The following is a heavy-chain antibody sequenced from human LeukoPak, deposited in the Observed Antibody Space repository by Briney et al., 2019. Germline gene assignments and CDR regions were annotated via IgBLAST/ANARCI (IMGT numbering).Heavy chain of an antibody. CDR1: GDSVSSNSTA. CDR2: TYYRSKWYN. J-gene: IGHJ3*02. D-gene: IGHD4/OR15-4a*01. CDR3: ARKRLSADSFDI. V-gene: IGHV6-1*01. Sequence: PQTLSLTCAISGDSVSSNSTAWNWIRQSPSRGLEWLGRTYYRSKWYNDYTVSVKSRITFNPDTSKNQFSLHLNSVTPEDTAVYYCARKRLSADSFDIWGQGTLVTVSS.